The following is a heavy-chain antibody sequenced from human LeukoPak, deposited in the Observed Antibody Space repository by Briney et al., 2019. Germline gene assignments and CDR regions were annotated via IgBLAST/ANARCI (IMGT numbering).Heavy chain of an antibody. CDR2: ISYDGSNK. Sequence: GRSLRLSCAASGFTFSSYAMHWVRQAPGKRLEWVAVISYDGSNKYYADSVKGRFTISRDNSKNTLYLQMNSLRAEDTAVYYCALDNGYWGQGTLVTVSS. D-gene: IGHD1-1*01. J-gene: IGHJ4*02. CDR3: ALDNGY. V-gene: IGHV3-30*01. CDR1: GFTFSSYA.